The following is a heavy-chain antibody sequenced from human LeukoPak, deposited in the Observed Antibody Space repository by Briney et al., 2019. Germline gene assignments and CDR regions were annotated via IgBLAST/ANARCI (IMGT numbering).Heavy chain of an antibody. CDR2: IYSSGST. Sequence: PSETLSLTCTVSGGSISGYYWSWVRQPAGKGLEWIGRIYSSGSTNYNPSLKSRVTMSVDTSKNQLSLKLSSVTAADTAVYFCARERYNTGWYSDYWGQGTLVTVSS. J-gene: IGHJ4*02. CDR3: ARERYNTGWYSDY. V-gene: IGHV4-4*07. D-gene: IGHD6-19*01. CDR1: GGSISGYY.